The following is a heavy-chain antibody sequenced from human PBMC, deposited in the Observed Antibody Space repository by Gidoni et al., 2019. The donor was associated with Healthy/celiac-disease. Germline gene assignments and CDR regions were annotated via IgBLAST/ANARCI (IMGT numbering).Heavy chain of an antibody. V-gene: IGHV1-69*02. CDR3: ARAKGPAYYYDSRPLGAFDI. CDR2: IIPILGIA. Sequence: QVQLVQSGAEVKKPGSSVKVSCKASGGTFSSYTISWVRQAPGQGLEWMGRIIPILGIANYAQKFQGRVTITADKSTSTAYMELSSLRSEDTAVYYCARAKGPAYYYDSRPLGAFDIWGQGTMVTVSS. D-gene: IGHD3-22*01. J-gene: IGHJ3*02. CDR1: GGTFSSYT.